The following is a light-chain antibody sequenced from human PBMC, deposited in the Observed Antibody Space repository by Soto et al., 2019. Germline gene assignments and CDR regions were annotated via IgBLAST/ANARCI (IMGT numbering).Light chain of an antibody. V-gene: IGKV4-1*01. Sequence: DIVMTQSPDSLAVSLGERATINCKSSQSVLYSSNNKNYLAWYQQKPGQPPKLLIYWASTRESGVPDRFSGSGSGTDFTLTISSLEAEDVEVYYCQQGGTFGPGTKVDIK. CDR2: WAS. J-gene: IGKJ3*01. CDR1: QSVLYSSNNKNY. CDR3: QQGGT.